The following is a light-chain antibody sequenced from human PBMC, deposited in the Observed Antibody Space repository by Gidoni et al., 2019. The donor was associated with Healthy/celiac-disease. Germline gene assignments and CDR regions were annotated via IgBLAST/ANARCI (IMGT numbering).Light chain of an antibody. Sequence: DIVMTQSLDSLAVSLGERATINCKSSQSVLYSSNDKNYLAWYQQEPGQPPKLPIYWASTRESGVPDGFSGSGYGTDFTVTISSLRAEDVAVYYCQQYYSTPWTFGQGTKVEIK. V-gene: IGKV4-1*01. CDR2: WAS. CDR3: QQYYSTPWT. CDR1: QSVLYSSNDKNY. J-gene: IGKJ1*01.